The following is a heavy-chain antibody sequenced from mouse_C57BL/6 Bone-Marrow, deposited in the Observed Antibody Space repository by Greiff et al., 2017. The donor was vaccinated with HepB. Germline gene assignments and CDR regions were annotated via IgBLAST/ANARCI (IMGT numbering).Heavy chain of an antibody. Sequence: QVQLQQSGAELVRPGASVKLSCKASGYTFTDYYINWVKQRPGQGLEWIARIYPGSGNTYYNEKFKGKATLTAEKSSSTAYMQLSSLTSEDSAVYFCAGSYSNYMYYFDYWGQGITLTVSS. CDR2: IYPGSGNT. V-gene: IGHV1-76*01. J-gene: IGHJ2*01. CDR3: AGSYSNYMYYFDY. CDR1: GYTFTDYY. D-gene: IGHD2-5*01.